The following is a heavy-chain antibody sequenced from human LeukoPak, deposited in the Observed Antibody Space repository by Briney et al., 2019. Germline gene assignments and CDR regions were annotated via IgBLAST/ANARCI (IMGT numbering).Heavy chain of an antibody. Sequence: AASVKVSCKASGYTFTNYAISWVRQAPGQGLEWMGGIIPSFGTGNYAQKFQGRVTITADESTSTAYMELNSLRSEDTAMYYCARGVDYGRPGRFQHWGQGTLVTVSS. D-gene: IGHD4-17*01. CDR2: IIPSFGTG. V-gene: IGHV1-69*13. CDR3: ARGVDYGRPGRFQH. J-gene: IGHJ1*01. CDR1: GYTFTNYA.